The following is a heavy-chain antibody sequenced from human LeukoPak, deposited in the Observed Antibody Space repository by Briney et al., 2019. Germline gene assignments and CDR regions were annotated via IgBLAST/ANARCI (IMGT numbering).Heavy chain of an antibody. Sequence: PGGSLRLSCSASGFTFNRFYLHWVRQAPGKGLEFVSHISSNGATTYYADSVKGRFTISRDNSKNTLYLQMNSLRAEDTAVYYCAKDRVGPGYYYGSGSPYYYYGMDVWGQGTTVTVSS. V-gene: IGHV3-64*04. CDR3: AKDRVGPGYYYGSGSPYYYYGMDV. CDR2: ISSNGATT. CDR1: GFTFNRFY. D-gene: IGHD3-10*01. J-gene: IGHJ6*02.